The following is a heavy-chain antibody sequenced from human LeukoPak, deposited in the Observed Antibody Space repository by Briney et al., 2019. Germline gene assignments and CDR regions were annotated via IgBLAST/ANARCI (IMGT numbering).Heavy chain of an antibody. CDR2: IYPGDSDS. CDR1: GYSFTSYW. D-gene: IGHD3-16*01. Sequence: GESLKISCKGSGYSFTSYWIGWVRQMPGKGLEWLGSIYPGDSDSRHSPSFQGQVTISADKSNSTAYLQWSSLKASDTAMYYCARRGPGGWGVPDDAFDIWGQGTKVTVSS. V-gene: IGHV5-51*01. CDR3: ARRGPGGWGVPDDAFDI. J-gene: IGHJ3*02.